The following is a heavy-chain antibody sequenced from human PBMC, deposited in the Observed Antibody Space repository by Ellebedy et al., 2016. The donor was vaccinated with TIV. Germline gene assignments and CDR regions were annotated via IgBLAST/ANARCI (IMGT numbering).Heavy chain of an antibody. D-gene: IGHD3-10*01. CDR3: ARDFVTMVRGVITLYYGMDV. CDR1: GFTFSSYS. CDR2: ISSSSSYI. J-gene: IGHJ6*02. V-gene: IGHV3-21*01. Sequence: GGSLRLXXAASGFTFSSYSMNWVRQAPGKGLEWVSSISSSSSYIYYADSVKGRFTISRDNSKNTLYLQMNSLRAEDTAVYYCARDFVTMVRGVITLYYGMDVWGQGTTVTVSS.